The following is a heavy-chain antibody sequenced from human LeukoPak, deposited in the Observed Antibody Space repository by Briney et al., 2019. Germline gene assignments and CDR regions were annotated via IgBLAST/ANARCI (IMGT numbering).Heavy chain of an antibody. CDR2: IRYDGSNK. V-gene: IGHV3-30*02. CDR1: GFTFSSYG. CDR3: AKFAPTYYDILTGYYGLDH. J-gene: IGHJ5*02. D-gene: IGHD3-9*01. Sequence: GGSLRLSCAASGFTFSSYGMHWVRQAPGKGLEWVAFIRYDGSNKYYADSVKGRFTISRDNSKNTLYLQMNSLRAEDTAVYYCAKFAPTYYDILTGYYGLDHWGQGTLVTVSS.